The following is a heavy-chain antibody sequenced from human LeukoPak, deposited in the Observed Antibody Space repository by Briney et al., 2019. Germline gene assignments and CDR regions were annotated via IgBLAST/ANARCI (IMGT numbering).Heavy chain of an antibody. J-gene: IGHJ4*02. CDR2: ISHRGTT. CDR3: ARAGSGALRD. CDR1: GYSISSGYY. V-gene: IGHV4-38-2*02. D-gene: IGHD3-10*01. Sequence: PSETLSLTCTVSGYSISSGYYWGWIRQPPGEVLEWIAMISHRGTTYQKPSLKSRVTISVDTSKNQFSLKLSSVTAADTAVYYCARAGSGALRDWGQGTLVTVSS.